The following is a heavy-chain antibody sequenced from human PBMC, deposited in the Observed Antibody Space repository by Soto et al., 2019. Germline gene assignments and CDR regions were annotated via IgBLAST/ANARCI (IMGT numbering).Heavy chain of an antibody. CDR3: ASSYGSGYRAFDY. CDR2: INPILSMS. CDR1: GDTFTFYS. Sequence: QVQLVQSGAEVKRPGSSVKVSCKASGDTFTFYSINWVRQAPGLGLEWMGRINPILSMSNYAQRFQGRVTMTADKSTSTAYMELSSLRSEDTAISYCASSYGSGYRAFDYWGQGALVTVSS. D-gene: IGHD3-10*01. J-gene: IGHJ4*02. V-gene: IGHV1-69*02.